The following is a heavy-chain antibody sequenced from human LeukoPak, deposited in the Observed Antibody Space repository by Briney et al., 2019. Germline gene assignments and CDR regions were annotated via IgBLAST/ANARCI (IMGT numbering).Heavy chain of an antibody. CDR3: ARRSRDPRTLRHFDY. CDR2: IYYSGST. D-gene: IGHD3-10*01. V-gene: IGHV4-39*01. J-gene: IGHJ4*02. CDR1: GGSISSSSYY. Sequence: PSETLSLTCTVWGGSISSSSYYWGWIRQPPGKGLEWIGSIYYSGSTYYNPSLKSRVTISVDTSENQFSLKLSSVTAADTAVYYCARRSRDPRTLRHFDYWGQGTLVTVSS.